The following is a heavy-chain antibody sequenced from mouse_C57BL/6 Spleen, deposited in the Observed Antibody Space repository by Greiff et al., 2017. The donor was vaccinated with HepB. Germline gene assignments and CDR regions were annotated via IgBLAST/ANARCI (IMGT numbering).Heavy chain of an antibody. CDR3: ARKRVDYGNYNYAMDY. J-gene: IGHJ4*01. Sequence: VQLQQSGPGLVQPSQSLSITCTVSGFSLTSYGVHWVRQSPGKGLEWLGVIWSGGSTDYNAAFISRLSISKDNSKSQVFFKMNSLQADDTAIYYCARKRVDYGNYNYAMDYWGQGTSVTVSS. V-gene: IGHV2-2*01. D-gene: IGHD2-1*01. CDR2: IWSGGST. CDR1: GFSLTSYG.